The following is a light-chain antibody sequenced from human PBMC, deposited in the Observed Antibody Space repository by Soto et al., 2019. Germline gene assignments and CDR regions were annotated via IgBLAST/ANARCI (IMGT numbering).Light chain of an antibody. CDR3: QQRSNWPPIT. Sequence: EIVLTQSPATLSLFLGERATLSCRASQSVSSSLTWYQQKPGQAPRLLIYDASNRATGIPARFSGSGSGTDFTLTISSLEPEDFAVYYCQQRSNWPPITFGQGTRLEI. J-gene: IGKJ5*01. V-gene: IGKV3-11*01. CDR2: DAS. CDR1: QSVSSS.